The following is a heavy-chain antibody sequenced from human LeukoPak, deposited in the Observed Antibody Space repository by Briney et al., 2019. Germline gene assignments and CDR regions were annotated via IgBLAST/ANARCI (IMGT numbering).Heavy chain of an antibody. CDR1: GYTFTSYG. CDR3: ARQLAYYDFWSVYY. Sequence: ASVKVSCKASGYTFTSYGISWVRQAPGQGLEWMGWISAYNGNTNYAQKLQGRVTMTTDTSTSTAHMELRSLRSDDTAVYYCARQLAYYDFWSVYYWGQGTLVTVSS. J-gene: IGHJ4*02. D-gene: IGHD3-3*01. CDR2: ISAYNGNT. V-gene: IGHV1-18*01.